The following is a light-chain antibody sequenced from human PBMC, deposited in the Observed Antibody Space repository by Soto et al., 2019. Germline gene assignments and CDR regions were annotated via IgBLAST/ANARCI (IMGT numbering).Light chain of an antibody. CDR1: QSVSSY. Sequence: EIVLTQSPATLSLSPGERATLSCRASQSVSSYLAWYQQKPGQPPRLVIYDASNSATGIPARFSGSGSGTDFTLTISSLEPEDCAVYYCQQRSNWPLNCGGGTKVEIK. V-gene: IGKV3-11*01. J-gene: IGKJ4*01. CDR3: QQRSNWPLN. CDR2: DAS.